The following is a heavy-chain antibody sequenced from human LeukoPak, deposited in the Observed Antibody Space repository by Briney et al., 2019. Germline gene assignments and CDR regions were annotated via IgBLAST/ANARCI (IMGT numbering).Heavy chain of an antibody. Sequence: PSETLSLTCTVSGGSISSDYWSWIRQPAGKGLEWIGRIYNTGTTNYNSSLKSRVTMSVDTSTNQFSLRLTSVTAADTAVYYCAKDDNYYGSGSYQDYWGQGTLVTVSS. CDR1: GGSISSDY. V-gene: IGHV4-4*07. CDR2: IYNTGTT. J-gene: IGHJ4*02. D-gene: IGHD3-10*01. CDR3: AKDDNYYGSGSYQDY.